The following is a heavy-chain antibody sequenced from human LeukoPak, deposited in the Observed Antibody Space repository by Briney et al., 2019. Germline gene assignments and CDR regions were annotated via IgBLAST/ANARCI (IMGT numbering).Heavy chain of an antibody. D-gene: IGHD6-13*01. CDR3: ARRSRYSSSWYFWFDP. V-gene: IGHV5-51*01. CDR1: GYSFTSYW. CDR2: IYPGDSDT. Sequence: GESLKISCKGSGYSFTSYWIGWVRQMPGKGLEWMGIIYPGDSDTRYSPSFQGQVTISADKSISTAYLQWSSLKASDTAMYYCARRSRYSSSWYFWFDPWGQGTLVTVSS. J-gene: IGHJ5*02.